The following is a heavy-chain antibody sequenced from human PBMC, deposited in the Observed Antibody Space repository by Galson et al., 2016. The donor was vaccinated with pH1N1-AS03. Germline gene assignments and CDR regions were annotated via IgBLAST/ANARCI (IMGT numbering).Heavy chain of an antibody. CDR2: TSSSGGST. CDR3: AKDRNDYRLHYFSGSDV. V-gene: IGHV3-23*01. J-gene: IGHJ6*02. Sequence: SLRLSCATSGFTFTDFAVSWVRQAPGRGLVWVSATSSSGGSTYYAESVKGRFTISRDYSKNTADLQMNSLRAEDTAVYYCAKDRNDYRLHYFSGSDVWGQGTTVIVSS. D-gene: IGHD1-1*01. CDR1: GFTFTDFA.